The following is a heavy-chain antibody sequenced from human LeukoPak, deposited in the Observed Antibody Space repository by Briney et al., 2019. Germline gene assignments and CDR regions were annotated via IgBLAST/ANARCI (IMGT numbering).Heavy chain of an antibody. V-gene: IGHV3-9*01. CDR3: VKDSSRSGSYGHNWFDP. CDR1: GFTFDDNA. Sequence: GGSLRLSCAASGFTFDDNAMHWVRQAPGKGLEWVSGISWNSGNMGYADSVKGRFTICRDTAKNSLYLQMNSQRAEDTALYYCVKDSSRSGSYGHNWFDPWGQGTLVTVSS. D-gene: IGHD1-26*01. CDR2: ISWNSGNM. J-gene: IGHJ5*02.